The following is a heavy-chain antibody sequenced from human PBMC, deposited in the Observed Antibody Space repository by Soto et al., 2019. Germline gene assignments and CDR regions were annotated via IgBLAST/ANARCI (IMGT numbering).Heavy chain of an antibody. Sequence: QALLVQSGAEVKKPGSSVKVSCKASGGTFSSYTLTWLRQAPGQGPEWMGRIIPALDIEDYAQKFQGRVTITADTSTSTAYMELRSLRADDTAVYYCAAVAGTSAFVGYFEYWGQGTQVTVSS. CDR3: AAVAGTSAFVGYFEY. V-gene: IGHV1-69*02. J-gene: IGHJ4*02. D-gene: IGHD6-19*01. CDR1: GGTFSSYT. CDR2: IIPALDIE.